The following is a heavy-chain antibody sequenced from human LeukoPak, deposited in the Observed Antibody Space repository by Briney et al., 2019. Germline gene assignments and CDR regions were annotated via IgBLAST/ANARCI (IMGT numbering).Heavy chain of an antibody. J-gene: IGHJ4*02. V-gene: IGHV3-9*01. CDR1: GFDFEDYA. CDR2: ISWNSGAK. D-gene: IGHD6-19*01. Sequence: GGSLRLSCAASGFDFEDYAIHWVRQVPGKGLEWVSGISWNSGAKAYAGSVRGRFTISRDDAKNSLHLQMNSLRAEDTAVYYCAKDRDKQWLVFGDFDYWGQGTLVTVSS. CDR3: AKDRDKQWLVFGDFDY.